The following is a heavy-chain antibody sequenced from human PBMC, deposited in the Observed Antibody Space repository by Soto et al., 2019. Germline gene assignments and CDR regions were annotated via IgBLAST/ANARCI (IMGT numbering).Heavy chain of an antibody. J-gene: IGHJ4*02. CDR2: FSLSGTT. Sequence: QVQLQESGPGLMKPSETLSLTCTVSGASITGSSYWSWIRQPAGKGLEWIGRFSLSGTTSYNPSLWSRVTMAADVSQNHFSLRLISVTAADTALYYCARGMTPPGAPAWYYFDSWGQGTLVTGSS. CDR1: GASITGSSY. CDR3: ARGMTPPGAPAWYYFDS. D-gene: IGHD2-8*02. V-gene: IGHV4-4*07.